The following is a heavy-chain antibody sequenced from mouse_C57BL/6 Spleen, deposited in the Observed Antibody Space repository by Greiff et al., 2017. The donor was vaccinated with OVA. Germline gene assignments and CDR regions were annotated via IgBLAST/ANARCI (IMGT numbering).Heavy chain of an antibody. D-gene: IGHD1-1*01. J-gene: IGHJ4*01. Sequence: QVTLKECGPGILQPSQTLSLTCSFSGFSLSTFGMGVGWIRQPSGKGLEWLAHIWWDDDKYYNPALKSRLTISKDTSKNQVFLKIANVDTADTATYYCARTVTTVVEGYAMDYWGQGTSVTVSS. V-gene: IGHV8-8*01. CDR3: ARTVTTVVEGYAMDY. CDR2: IWWDDDK. CDR1: GFSLSTFGMG.